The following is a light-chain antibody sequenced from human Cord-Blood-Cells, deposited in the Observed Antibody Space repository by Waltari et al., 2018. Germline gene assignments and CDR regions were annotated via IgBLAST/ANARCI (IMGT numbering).Light chain of an antibody. Sequence: EIVLTQSPATLSLSPGERATLSCRASQSVSSYLAWYQQKPGQAPRLLIYDASKRATGIPARFSGSGSGTDFTLTISSLEPEDFAVYYCQQRSNWPPGGTFGPGTKVDIK. CDR2: DAS. V-gene: IGKV3-11*01. J-gene: IGKJ3*01. CDR1: QSVSSY. CDR3: QQRSNWPPGGT.